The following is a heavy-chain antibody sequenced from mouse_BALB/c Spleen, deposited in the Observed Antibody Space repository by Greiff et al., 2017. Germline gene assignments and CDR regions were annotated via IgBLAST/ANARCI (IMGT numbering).Heavy chain of an antibody. CDR2: ILPGSGST. CDR3: ACYDPPGDY. J-gene: IGHJ4*01. Sequence: QVQLKESGAELMKPGASVKISCKATGYTFSSYWIEWVKQRPGHGLEWIGEILPGSGSTNYNEKFKGKATFTADTSSNTAYMQLSSLTSEDSAVYYCACYDPPGDYWGQGTSVTVSS. CDR1: GYTFSSYW. V-gene: IGHV1-9*01. D-gene: IGHD2-3*01.